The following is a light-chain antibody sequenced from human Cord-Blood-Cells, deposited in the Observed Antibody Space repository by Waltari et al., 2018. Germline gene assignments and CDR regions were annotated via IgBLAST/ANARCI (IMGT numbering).Light chain of an antibody. CDR3: QQYNNWPPGFT. V-gene: IGKV3-15*01. Sequence: EIVMTQSPATLSVSPGERATLSCRASQSVSSNLAWYQQKPGQAPRLLIYGASTRATGIPARFSGSVSGTEFTLPISSLQSEDFAVYYCQQYNNWPPGFTFGPGTKVDIK. CDR2: GAS. J-gene: IGKJ3*01. CDR1: QSVSSN.